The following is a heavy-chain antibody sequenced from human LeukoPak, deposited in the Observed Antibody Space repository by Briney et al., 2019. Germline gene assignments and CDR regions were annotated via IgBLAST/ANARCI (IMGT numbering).Heavy chain of an antibody. CDR1: GGSISSYY. J-gene: IGHJ6*02. D-gene: IGHD2-21*01. V-gene: IGHV4-4*07. Sequence: AWETLSLTCTVSGGSISSYYWSWIRQPAGKGLEWIGRTYTSRSTTYNPSLKSRVTMSVDTSKNQFSLKLSPVTAADTAAYYCAGIVIDFVMDVWGQGTTASVSS. CDR3: AGIVIDFVMDV. CDR2: TYTSRST.